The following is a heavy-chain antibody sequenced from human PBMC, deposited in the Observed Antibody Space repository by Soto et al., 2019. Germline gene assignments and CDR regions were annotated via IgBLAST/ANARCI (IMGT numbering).Heavy chain of an antibody. CDR1: GGSISSYY. CDR2: IYYSGST. J-gene: IGHJ4*02. D-gene: IGHD2-15*01. V-gene: IGHV4-59*01. Sequence: SSETLSLTCTVSGGSISSYYWSWIRQPPGKGLEWIGYIYYSGSTNYNPSLKSRVTISVDTSKNQFSLKLSSVTAADTAVYYCARDRAATGYFDYWGQGTLVTVSS. CDR3: ARDRAATGYFDY.